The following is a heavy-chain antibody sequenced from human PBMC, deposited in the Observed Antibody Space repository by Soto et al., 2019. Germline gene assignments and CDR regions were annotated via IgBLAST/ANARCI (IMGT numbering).Heavy chain of an antibody. CDR2: ISYDVNNK. Sequence: QVQLVESGGGVVQPGRSLRLSCAASGFTFSSYAMHWVRQAPGKGLEWVAVISYDVNNKYYADSVKGRFTISRDNSKSKRYLQMSSLGPEDTALYFCASARGYSTFKYGFHFDYWGQGSLVTVSS. V-gene: IGHV3-30-3*01. D-gene: IGHD5-18*01. J-gene: IGHJ4*02. CDR3: ASARGYSTFKYGFHFDY. CDR1: GFTFSSYA.